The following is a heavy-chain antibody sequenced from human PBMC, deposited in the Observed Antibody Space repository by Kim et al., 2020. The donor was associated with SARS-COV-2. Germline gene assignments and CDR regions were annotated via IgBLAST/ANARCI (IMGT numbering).Heavy chain of an antibody. Sequence: GGSLRLSCAASGFTFSSYSMNWVRQAPGKGLEWVSSMSSSSDYISHADSVKGRFTISRDNAKNSLYLQMNSLRAEDTAVYYCARDWSGYGGGAFDIWGQGTMVIVSS. J-gene: IGHJ3*02. CDR3: ARDWSGYGGGAFDI. CDR2: MSSSSDYI. D-gene: IGHD5-12*01. V-gene: IGHV3-21*01. CDR1: GFTFSSYS.